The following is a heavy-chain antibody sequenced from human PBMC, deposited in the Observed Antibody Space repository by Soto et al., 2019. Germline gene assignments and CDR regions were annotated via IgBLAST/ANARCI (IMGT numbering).Heavy chain of an antibody. CDR1: GGTFSSYA. D-gene: IGHD3-10*01. CDR3: ARAVTMVRGATVYFDY. J-gene: IGHJ4*02. V-gene: IGHV1-69*06. CDR2: IIPIFGTA. Sequence: QVQLVQSGAEVKKPGSSVKVSCKASGGTFSSYAISWVRQAPGQGLEWMGGIIPIFGTANYAHKFQGRVTINADKSTSTAYMELSSLRSEVTAVYYCARAVTMVRGATVYFDYWGQGTLVTVSS.